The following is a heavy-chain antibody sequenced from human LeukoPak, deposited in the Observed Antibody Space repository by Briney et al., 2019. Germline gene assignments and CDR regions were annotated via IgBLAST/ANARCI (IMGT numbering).Heavy chain of an antibody. Sequence: PGGSLRLSCAASGFTVSSNYMSWVRQAPGKGLEWVSVIYSGGSTYYADSVKGRFTISRDNSKNTLYLQMNSLRAEDTAVYYCARDRLGGVIVDWGQGSPVTVSS. CDR1: GFTVSSNY. CDR3: ARDRLGGVIVD. J-gene: IGHJ4*02. V-gene: IGHV3-53*01. CDR2: IYSGGST. D-gene: IGHD3-16*02.